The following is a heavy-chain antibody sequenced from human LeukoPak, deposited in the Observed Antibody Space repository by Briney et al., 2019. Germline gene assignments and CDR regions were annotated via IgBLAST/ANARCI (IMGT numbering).Heavy chain of an antibody. CDR1: GGSISSGDYY. V-gene: IGHV4-30-4*01. CDR2: IYYSGST. CDR3: ARVGGVGVATIGTFDC. J-gene: IGHJ4*02. D-gene: IGHD5-12*01. Sequence: SQTLSLTCTVSGGSISSGDYYWSWIRQPPGKGLEWIGYIYYSGSTYYNPSLKSRVTISVDTSKNQFSLKLSSVTAADTAVYYCARVGGVGVATIGTFDCWGQGTLVTVSS.